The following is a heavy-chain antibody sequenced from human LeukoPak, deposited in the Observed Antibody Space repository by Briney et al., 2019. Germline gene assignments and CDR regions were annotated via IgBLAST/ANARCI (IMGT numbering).Heavy chain of an antibody. CDR3: ARPRGYDTRDFDH. Sequence: GGSLRLSCAASGFTFSSYWMHWVRQAPGKGLVWVSHIRTDGNNAIYADSVKGRFTISRDNARNTLYLQMNGLRAEDTAVYYYARPRGYDTRDFDHWGQGALVTVSS. V-gene: IGHV3-74*01. CDR2: IRTDGNNA. CDR1: GFTFSSYW. J-gene: IGHJ4*02. D-gene: IGHD3-22*01.